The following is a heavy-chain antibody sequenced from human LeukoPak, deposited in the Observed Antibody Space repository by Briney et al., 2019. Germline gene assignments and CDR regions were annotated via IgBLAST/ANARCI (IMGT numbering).Heavy chain of an antibody. J-gene: IGHJ6*02. CDR2: IYHSGST. CDR1: GGSISSGGYS. Sequence: SQTLSLTCAVSGGSISSGGYSWSWIRQPPGKGLEWIGYIYHSGSTYYNPSLKSRVTISVDRSKNQFSPKLSSVTAADTAVYYYARGAVVVPAAIPALYYYGMDVWGQGTTVTVSS. CDR3: ARGAVVVPAAIPALYYYGMDV. V-gene: IGHV4-30-2*01. D-gene: IGHD2-2*01.